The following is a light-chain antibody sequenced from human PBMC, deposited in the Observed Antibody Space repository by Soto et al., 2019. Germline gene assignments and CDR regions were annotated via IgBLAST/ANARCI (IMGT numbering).Light chain of an antibody. CDR1: QNISNY. CDR3: QQSYSIPMYT. V-gene: IGKV1-39*01. J-gene: IGKJ2*01. Sequence: DIQMTQSPSSLPASVGDRVTITCRASQNISNYLNWYQHKPGKAPKLLIYAASSLQSGVPSRFSGSGSGTDFTLTISSLQPEDSATYYCQQSYSIPMYTFGQGTKLEIK. CDR2: AAS.